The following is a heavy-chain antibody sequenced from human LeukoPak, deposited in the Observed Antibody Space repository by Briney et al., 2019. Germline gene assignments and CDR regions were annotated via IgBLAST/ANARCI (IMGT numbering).Heavy chain of an antibody. CDR1: GYTFTGYY. CDR2: INPNSGGT. CDR3: ATLAAGGTGEFDY. V-gene: IGHV1-2*02. D-gene: IGHD6-13*01. J-gene: IGHJ4*02. Sequence: ASVKVSCKASGYTFTGYYMHWVRQAPGQGLEWMGWINPNSGGTNYAQKFQGRVTMARDTSISTAYMELSRLRSDDTAVYYCATLAAGGTGEFDYWGQGTLVTVSS.